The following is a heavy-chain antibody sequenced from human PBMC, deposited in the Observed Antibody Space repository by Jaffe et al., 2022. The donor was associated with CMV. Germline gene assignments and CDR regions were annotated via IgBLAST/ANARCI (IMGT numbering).Heavy chain of an antibody. CDR3: AKGDYYDSSGYYSTY. D-gene: IGHD3-22*01. CDR2: ISYDGSNK. Sequence: QVQLVESGGGVVQPGRSLRLSCAASGFTFSSYGMHWVRQAPGKGLEWVAVISYDGSNKYYADSVKGRFTISRDNSKNTLYLQMNSLRAEDTAVYYCAKGDYYDSSGYYSTYWGQGTLVTVSS. CDR1: GFTFSSYG. V-gene: IGHV3-30*18. J-gene: IGHJ4*02.